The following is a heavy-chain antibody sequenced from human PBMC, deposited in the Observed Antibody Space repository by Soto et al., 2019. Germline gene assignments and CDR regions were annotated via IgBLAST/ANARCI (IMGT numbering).Heavy chain of an antibody. CDR1: GDSISSSTYY. V-gene: IGHV4-39*01. CDR3: ARPYFSSSSMFDY. Sequence: PSETLSLTCTVSGDSISSSTYYWGWIRQPPGKGLEWIGCIYHTGTTYYNPSLNSRVTISVDTSKNQFSLKLSSVTAADTAVYYCARPYFSSSSMFDYWGQGTLVTVSS. D-gene: IGHD6-6*01. J-gene: IGHJ4*02. CDR2: IYHTGTT.